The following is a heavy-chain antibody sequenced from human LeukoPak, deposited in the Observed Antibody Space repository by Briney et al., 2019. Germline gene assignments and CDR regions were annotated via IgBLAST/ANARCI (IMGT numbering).Heavy chain of an antibody. V-gene: IGHV3-23*01. CDR1: GFTFSSYA. CDR2: ISGSGGST. CDR3: AKSFGCSGGSCYSDAFDI. J-gene: IGHJ3*02. D-gene: IGHD2-15*01. Sequence: GGSLRLSCAASGFTFSSYAMSWVRQAPGKGLEWVSAISGSGGSTHYADSVKGRFTISRDNSKNTLYLQMNSLRAEDTAVYYCAKSFGCSGGSCYSDAFDIWGQGTMVTVSS.